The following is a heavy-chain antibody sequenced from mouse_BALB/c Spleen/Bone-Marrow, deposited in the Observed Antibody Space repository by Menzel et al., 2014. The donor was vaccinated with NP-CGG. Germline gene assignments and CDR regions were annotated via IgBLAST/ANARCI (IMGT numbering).Heavy chain of an antibody. D-gene: IGHD1-1*01. Sequence: LQQSGSELVRPGASVKLSCKASGYTFTSYWMHWVRPRPGQGLEWIGNIYPGSGSTNYDEKFKNKATLTVDTSSSTAYMQLSSLTSEDSTVCYCTRGTAVWGYFDVWGAGTTVTVSS. CDR2: IYPGSGST. CDR3: TRGTAVWGYFDV. V-gene: IGHV1S22*01. CDR1: GYTFTSYW. J-gene: IGHJ1*01.